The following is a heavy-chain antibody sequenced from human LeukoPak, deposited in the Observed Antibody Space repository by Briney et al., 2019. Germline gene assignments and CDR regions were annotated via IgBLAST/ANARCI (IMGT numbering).Heavy chain of an antibody. J-gene: IGHJ4*02. D-gene: IGHD2-21*02. CDR3: ARDGFSSAINF. CDR1: GFTFNTYW. Sequence: GGSLRLSCAASGFTFNTYWMSWVRQTPGKGLEWVANIKEGGSQKNYVDSVRGRFTISRDNAKNSLYLQMNSLRAEDTAVYYCARDGFSSAINFWGQGTLVTVSS. V-gene: IGHV3-7*01. CDR2: IKEGGSQK.